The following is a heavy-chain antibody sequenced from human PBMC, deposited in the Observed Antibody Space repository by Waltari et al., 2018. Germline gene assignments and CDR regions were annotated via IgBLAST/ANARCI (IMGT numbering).Heavy chain of an antibody. CDR2: ISGSGSTI. CDR3: ARDLAAETGTTPPTD. J-gene: IGHJ4*02. D-gene: IGHD1-7*01. V-gene: IGHV3-11*01. CDR1: GFTFSDYY. Sequence: QVQLVESGGGLVKPGGSLRLSCAASGFTFSDYYMSWIRQAPGKGLEWVSYISGSGSTIYYADAGKGRFTISRDNAKNSLYLQMNSLRAEDTAVYYCARDLAAETGTTPPTDWGQGTLVTVSS.